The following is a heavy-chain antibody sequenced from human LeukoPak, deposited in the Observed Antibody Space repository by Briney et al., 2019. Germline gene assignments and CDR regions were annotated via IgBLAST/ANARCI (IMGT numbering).Heavy chain of an antibody. V-gene: IGHV3-21*01. D-gene: IGHD2/OR15-2a*01. CDR1: QFTFDYHD. CDR2: ISRGSTKI. Sequence: GGSLRLSRAASQFTFDYHDMNWFRQAPGKGLEWVSSISRGSTKITYADSVKGRFTISRDNAKNSLYLQMNSLRVEDTAVYYCVRVSPLTFYYYMDVWGKGTTVTVSS. J-gene: IGHJ6*03. CDR3: VRVSPLTFYYYMDV.